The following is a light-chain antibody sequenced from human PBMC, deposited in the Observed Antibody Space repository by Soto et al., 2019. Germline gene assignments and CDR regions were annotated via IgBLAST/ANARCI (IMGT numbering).Light chain of an antibody. CDR2: DVS. CDR3: NSYASSSTPVL. CDR1: SSDVGGYNY. Sequence: QSVLTQPASVSGSPGQSITISCTGTSSDVGGYNYVSWYQQHPGKAPKLMIYDVSNRPSGVSNRFSGSKSGNTASLTISGLQAEDEANYYCNSYASSSTPVLFGGGTKLTVL. J-gene: IGLJ2*01. V-gene: IGLV2-14*01.